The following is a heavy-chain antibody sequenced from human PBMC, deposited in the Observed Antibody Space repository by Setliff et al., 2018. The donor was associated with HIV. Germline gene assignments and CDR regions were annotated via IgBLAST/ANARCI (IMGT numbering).Heavy chain of an antibody. D-gene: IGHD1-1*01. Sequence: SETLSLTCAVYGGPFSGYYWGWIRQSPGKGLEWIGEVHHSGRTTNYNPSLKSRVTMSVDTSKNQFSLKLTSVTAADTCTYYCARDSEPMSGTWYDYWGQGTLVTVSS. CDR3: ARDSEPMSGTWYDY. J-gene: IGHJ4*02. CDR2: VHHSGRTT. CDR1: GGPFSGYY. V-gene: IGHV4-34*01.